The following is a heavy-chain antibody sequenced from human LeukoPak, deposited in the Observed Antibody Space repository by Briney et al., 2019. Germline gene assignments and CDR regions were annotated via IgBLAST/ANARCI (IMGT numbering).Heavy chain of an antibody. CDR2: IIPIFGTA. Sequence: ASVKVSCKASGGTFSSYAISWVRQAPGQGLEWMGRIIPIFGTANYAQKFQGRVTITTDESTSTAYMELSSLRSEDTAVYYCARGGATIFGAISPYFDYWGQGTLVTVSS. J-gene: IGHJ4*02. CDR1: GGTFSSYA. D-gene: IGHD3-3*01. V-gene: IGHV1-69*05. CDR3: ARGGATIFGAISPYFDY.